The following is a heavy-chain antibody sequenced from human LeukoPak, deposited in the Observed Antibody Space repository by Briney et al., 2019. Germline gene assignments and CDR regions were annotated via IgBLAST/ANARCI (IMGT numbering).Heavy chain of an antibody. D-gene: IGHD3-22*01. CDR2: IYPDDSDT. Sequence: GESLKISCKGSGYKFNDYWIAWVRQMPGKGLEWMGIIYPDDSDTRYNPSFQGQVTISADKSVSTAYLQWSSLKASDTAMYYCARTYYDSSGYYYFDYWGQGTMVTVSS. J-gene: IGHJ4*02. CDR1: GYKFNDYW. CDR3: ARTYYDSSGYYYFDY. V-gene: IGHV5-51*01.